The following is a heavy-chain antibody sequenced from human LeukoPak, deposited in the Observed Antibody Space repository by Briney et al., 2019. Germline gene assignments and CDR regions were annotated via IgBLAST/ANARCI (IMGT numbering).Heavy chain of an antibody. CDR1: GFTFSNYG. CDR2: ISYDGSNK. J-gene: IGHJ4*02. CDR3: ARRDGSGYYALDY. D-gene: IGHD3-22*01. V-gene: IGHV3-30*03. Sequence: GGSLRLSCAASGFTFSNYGMHWARQAPGKGLEWVAVISYDGSNKYYADSVKGRFAISRDNSKNTLYLQMNSLRAEDTAVYYCARRDGSGYYALDYWGQGFLVTVSS.